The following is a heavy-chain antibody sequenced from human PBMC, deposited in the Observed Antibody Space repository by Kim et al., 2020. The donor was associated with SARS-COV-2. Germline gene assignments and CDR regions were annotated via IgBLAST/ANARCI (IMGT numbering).Heavy chain of an antibody. Sequence: GGSLRLSCAASGFTFSSYGMHWVRQAPGKGLEWVAVISYDGSNKYYADSVKGRFTISRDNSKNTLYLQMNSLRAEDTALYYCVGSLVGATFDYWGQGTLV. CDR2: ISYDGSNK. CDR1: GFTFSSYG. V-gene: IGHV3-30*03. J-gene: IGHJ4*02. CDR3: VGSLVGATFDY. D-gene: IGHD1-26*01.